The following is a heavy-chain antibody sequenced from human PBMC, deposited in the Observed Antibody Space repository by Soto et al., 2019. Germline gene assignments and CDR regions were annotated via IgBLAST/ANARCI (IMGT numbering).Heavy chain of an antibody. CDR3: ARWWSGNRQGFYP. D-gene: IGHD3-3*01. CDR2: IYYSGST. V-gene: IGHV4-31*03. J-gene: IGHJ5*02. Sequence: SETLSLTCTVSGGSISSGDYYWSWIRQHPGKGLEWIGYIYYSGSTYYNPSLKSRVTISVDTSKNQFSLKLSSVTAADTAVYYCARWWSGNRQGFYPWSQGTLVTVSS. CDR1: GGSISSGDYY.